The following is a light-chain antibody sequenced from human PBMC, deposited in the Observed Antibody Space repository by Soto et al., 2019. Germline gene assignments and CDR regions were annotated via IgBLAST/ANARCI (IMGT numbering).Light chain of an antibody. CDR3: MQATQSPWT. CDR2: KIS. V-gene: IGKV2-24*01. J-gene: IGKJ1*01. CDR1: QSLEDSDGNSY. Sequence: IVMTQTPLSSAVTLGQPASISCRSSQSLEDSDGNSYLSWLHQRPGQPPRLLIYKISNPLFGVPDRFSGSGAGTVFTLRISRVEADDVGLYYCMQATQSPWTFGQGTRVEIK.